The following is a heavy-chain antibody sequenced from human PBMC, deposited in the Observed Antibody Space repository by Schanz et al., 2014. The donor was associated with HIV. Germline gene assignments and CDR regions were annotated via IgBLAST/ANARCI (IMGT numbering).Heavy chain of an antibody. J-gene: IGHJ4*02. CDR3: AKGNYDILTGEFDY. V-gene: IGHV3-23*04. CDR1: GFTFSSYG. CDR2: ISGSGGST. D-gene: IGHD3-9*01. Sequence: VQLVESGGGVVQPGRSLRLSCAASGFTFSSYGMHWVRQAPGKGLEWVSAISGSGGSTYYADSVKGRFTISRDNSKNTLYLQMNSLRAEDTAVYYCAKGNYDILTGEFDYWGQGTLVTVSS.